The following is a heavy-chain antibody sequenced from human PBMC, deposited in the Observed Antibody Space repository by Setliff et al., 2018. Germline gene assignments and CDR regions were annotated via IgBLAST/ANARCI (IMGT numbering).Heavy chain of an antibody. CDR2: IHTSGST. Sequence: PSETLSLTCTVSGDSISSGSYYWSWIRQPAGKGLGWIGQIHTSGSTNYSPSLKSRVTMTRDTTTSTAYLELRSLTSDDTAVYYCATDANQWDPTYMTVWGTGTMVTVSS. CDR3: ATDANQWDPTYMTV. V-gene: IGHV4-61*09. J-gene: IGHJ6*03. CDR1: GDSISSGSYY. D-gene: IGHD1-26*01.